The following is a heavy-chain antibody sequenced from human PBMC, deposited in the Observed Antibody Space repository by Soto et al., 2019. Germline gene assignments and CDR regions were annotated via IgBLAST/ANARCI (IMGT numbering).Heavy chain of an antibody. J-gene: IGHJ4*02. Sequence: TSETLSLTCAVYGGSFSGYYWSWIRQPPGKGLEWIGEINHSGSTNYNPSLKSRVTISVDTSKNQFSLKLSSVTAADTAAHYCARGLGAARPFDYWGQGTLVTVSS. CDR1: GGSFSGYY. D-gene: IGHD6-6*01. V-gene: IGHV4-34*01. CDR3: ARGLGAARPFDY. CDR2: INHSGST.